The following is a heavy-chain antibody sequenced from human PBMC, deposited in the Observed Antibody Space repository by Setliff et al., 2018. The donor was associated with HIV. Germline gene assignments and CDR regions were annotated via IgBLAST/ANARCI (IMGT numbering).Heavy chain of an antibody. Sequence: TSETLSLTCAVYGGSFSGSYWSWIRQPPGKGLEWIATVYYSGSTYDNPSLKSRVTLSIDNAKNSLFLQMDSLRVEDTAFYYCARLSPPDDYGDLGGVDYWGQGTLVTVSS. CDR2: VYYSGST. CDR3: ARLSPPDDYGDLGGVDY. D-gene: IGHD4-17*01. CDR1: GGSFSGSY. J-gene: IGHJ4*02. V-gene: IGHV4-34*01.